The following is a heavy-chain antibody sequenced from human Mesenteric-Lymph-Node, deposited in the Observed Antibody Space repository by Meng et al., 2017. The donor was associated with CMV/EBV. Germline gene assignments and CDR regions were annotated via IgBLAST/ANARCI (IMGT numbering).Heavy chain of an antibody. CDR2: IVVGSGNT. D-gene: IGHD2-2*01. V-gene: IGHV1-58*01. Sequence: SVKVSCKASGFTFTSSAVQWVRQARGQRLEWIGCIVVGSGNTNYAQKFQERVTITRDMSTSTAYMELSSLRSEDTAVYYCAAPLGYCSSTSCYGHYYYGMDVWGQGTTVTVSS. CDR1: GFTFTSSA. CDR3: AAPLGYCSSTSCYGHYYYGMDV. J-gene: IGHJ6*02.